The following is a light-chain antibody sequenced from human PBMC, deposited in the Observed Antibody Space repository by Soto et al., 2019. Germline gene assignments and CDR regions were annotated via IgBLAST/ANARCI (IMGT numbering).Light chain of an antibody. J-gene: IGKJ4*01. CDR3: QQSYRTPLT. Sequence: DIQMTQSPSSLSASVGDRVIITCRAGQSITSHLNWYQQKPGKAPKLLIYSASSLQSGAPPRFSGIGSGTDFTLTISSLQPEDFATYYCQQSYRTPLTFGGGTKVEIK. CDR2: SAS. CDR1: QSITSH. V-gene: IGKV1-39*01.